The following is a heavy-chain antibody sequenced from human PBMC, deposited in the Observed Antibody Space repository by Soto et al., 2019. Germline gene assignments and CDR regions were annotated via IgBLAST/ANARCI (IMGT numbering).Heavy chain of an antibody. CDR3: ARPPVGGYNWGIRFDY. CDR2: ISYDGSNK. V-gene: IGHV3-30-3*01. Sequence: QVQLVESGGGVVQPGRSLRLSCAASGFTFSSYAMHWVRQAPGKGLEWVAVISYDGSNKYYADSVKGRFTISRDNSKNTLYLQMNGLRAEDTAVYYCARPPVGGYNWGIRFDYWGQGTLVTVSS. D-gene: IGHD5-12*01. J-gene: IGHJ4*02. CDR1: GFTFSSYA.